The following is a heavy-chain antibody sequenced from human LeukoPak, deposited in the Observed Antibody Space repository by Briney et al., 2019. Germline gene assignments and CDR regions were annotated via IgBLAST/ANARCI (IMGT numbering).Heavy chain of an antibody. V-gene: IGHV3-23*01. Sequence: GGSLRLSCEASGFTFSSYAMSWVRQAPGKGLEWVSDISTNGGSTSYADSVKGRLTISRDNPRNMLYMEMNSLRAEDTAVYYCSVMSRYYDGSGYWVQWGQGTLVTVSS. D-gene: IGHD3-22*01. CDR2: ISTNGGST. CDR1: GFTFSSYA. CDR3: SVMSRYYDGSGYWVQ. J-gene: IGHJ4*02.